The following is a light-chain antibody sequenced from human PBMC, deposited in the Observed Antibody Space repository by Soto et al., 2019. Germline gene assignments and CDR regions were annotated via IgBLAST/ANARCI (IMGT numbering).Light chain of an antibody. Sequence: DIQMTQSPSSLSASVGDRVTITCRASQSISSYLNWYQQKPGKAPKLLIYAASSLQSGVPSRFSGSASGTDFTLTISSLQPEDFATYYCQQSYSTRRTFGQGTKVEIK. V-gene: IGKV1-39*01. CDR1: QSISSY. CDR2: AAS. J-gene: IGKJ1*01. CDR3: QQSYSTRRT.